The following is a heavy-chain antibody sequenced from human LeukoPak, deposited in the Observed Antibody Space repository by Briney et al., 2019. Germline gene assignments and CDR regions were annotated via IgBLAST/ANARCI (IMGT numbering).Heavy chain of an antibody. CDR1: GFTFTSYD. CDR3: ARAPGITMVRGAFDY. Sequence: GASVKVSCKASGFTFTSYDINWVRQASGQGLEWMGWMNPNNGNTGYAQKFQGRVTMTRDTSISTAYMELRSLRSDDTAVYYCARAPGITMVRGAFDYWGQGTLVTVSS. CDR2: MNPNNGNT. V-gene: IGHV1-8*01. J-gene: IGHJ4*02. D-gene: IGHD3-10*01.